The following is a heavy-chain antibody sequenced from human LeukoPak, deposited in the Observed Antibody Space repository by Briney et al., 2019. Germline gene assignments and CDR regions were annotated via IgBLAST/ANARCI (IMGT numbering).Heavy chain of an antibody. CDR3: AKFALAAGTKNDAFDI. J-gene: IGHJ3*02. Sequence: GGSLRLSCAASGFTFSSYGMHWVRQAPGKGLEWVAFIRYDGSNKYYGDSVKGRFTISRDNSKNTLYLQMNSLRAEDTAVYYCAKFALAAGTKNDAFDIWGQGTMVTVSS. CDR1: GFTFSSYG. V-gene: IGHV3-30*02. CDR2: IRYDGSNK. D-gene: IGHD6-13*01.